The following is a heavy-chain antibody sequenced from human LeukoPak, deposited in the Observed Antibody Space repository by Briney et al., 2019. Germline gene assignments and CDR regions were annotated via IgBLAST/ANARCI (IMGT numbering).Heavy chain of an antibody. Sequence: QTLSLTCTVSGGSISSGGYYWSWIRQHPGKGLEWIGYIYYSGSTYYNPSLKSRVTISVDTSKNQFSLKLSSVTAADTAVYYCARFYDSSGNHDAFDIWGQGTMVTVSS. CDR2: IYYSGST. D-gene: IGHD3-22*01. J-gene: IGHJ3*02. CDR1: GGSISSGGYY. CDR3: ARFYDSSGNHDAFDI. V-gene: IGHV4-31*03.